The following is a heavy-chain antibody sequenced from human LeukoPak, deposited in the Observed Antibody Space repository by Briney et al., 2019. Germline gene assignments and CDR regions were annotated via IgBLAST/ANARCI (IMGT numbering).Heavy chain of an antibody. Sequence: PSETLSLTCTVSGGSISSYYWSWIRQPPGKGREWIGYICYSGSTNYHPSLKSRVTISVDTSKNQFSLKLSSVTAADTAVYYCARVSGLDAFDSWGQGTMVTVSS. CDR1: GGSISSYY. D-gene: IGHD3-9*01. V-gene: IGHV4-59*08. CDR2: ICYSGST. CDR3: ARVSGLDAFDS. J-gene: IGHJ3*02.